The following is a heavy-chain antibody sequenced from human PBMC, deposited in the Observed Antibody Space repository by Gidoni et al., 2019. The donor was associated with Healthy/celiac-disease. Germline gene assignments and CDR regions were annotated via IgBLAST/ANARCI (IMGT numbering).Heavy chain of an antibody. CDR3: ARGARGQDAFDI. V-gene: IGHV4-61*01. Sequence: QVQLQESGPGRVKPSETLSLTCPVSGGSVSSGSYYWSWIRQPPVKGLEWIGYIYYSGSTNYNPSLKSRVTISVDTSKNQSSLNLSSVTAADTAVYYCARGARGQDAFDIWGQGTMVTVSS. CDR2: IYYSGST. J-gene: IGHJ3*02. CDR1: GGSVSSGSYY.